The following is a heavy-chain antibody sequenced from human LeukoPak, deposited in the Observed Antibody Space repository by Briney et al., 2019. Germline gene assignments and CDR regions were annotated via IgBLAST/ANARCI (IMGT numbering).Heavy chain of an antibody. Sequence: ASVKVSCKCSGYTFTSYDINWVRQATGQGREWMGWMNLNSGNTGYAQKCQGRVTMTRNNSISTAYMELSSLRSEDPDVYYRARSSTSGGFLVHYYYYYMDVWGKGTTVTISS. CDR1: GYTFTSYD. V-gene: IGHV1-8*01. CDR2: MNLNSGNT. J-gene: IGHJ6*03. D-gene: IGHD3-3*01. CDR3: ARSSTSGGFLVHYYYYYMDV.